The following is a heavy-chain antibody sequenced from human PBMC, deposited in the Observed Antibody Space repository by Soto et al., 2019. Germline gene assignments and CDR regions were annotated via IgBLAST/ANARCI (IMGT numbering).Heavy chain of an antibody. CDR3: ARERPDGSRLDP. Sequence: QVQLQESGPGLVKPSQTLSLTCTVSGGSISSGDYYWSWIRQPPGKGLAWIGYIYYSGSTYYNPSPKSRVSISVDTSKNQFSLKLSSVSAADTAVYYCARERPDGSRLDPWGQGTLVTVSS. CDR1: GGSISSGDYY. D-gene: IGHD6-13*01. V-gene: IGHV4-30-4*01. CDR2: IYYSGST. J-gene: IGHJ5*02.